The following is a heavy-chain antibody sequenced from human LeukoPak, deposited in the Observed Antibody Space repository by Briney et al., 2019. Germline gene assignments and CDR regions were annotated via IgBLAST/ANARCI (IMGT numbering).Heavy chain of an antibody. J-gene: IGHJ4*02. V-gene: IGHV4-31*03. CDR3: ARDLGKKQLAGGVGY. CDR1: GGSISSGGYY. CDR2: IYYSGST. Sequence: SETLSLTCTVSGGSISSGGYYWSWIRQHPGKGLEWIGYIYYSGSTYYNPSLKSRVTISVDTSKNQFSLKLSSVTAADTAVYYCARDLGKKQLAGGVGYWGQGTLVTVSS. D-gene: IGHD6-6*01.